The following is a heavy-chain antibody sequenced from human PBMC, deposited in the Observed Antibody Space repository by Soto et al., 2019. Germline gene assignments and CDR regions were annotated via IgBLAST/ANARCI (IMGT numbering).Heavy chain of an antibody. CDR3: PRVLGSGWYSIDY. D-gene: IGHD6-19*01. CDR1: GDCVSSSKW. Sequence: PXAILSLTFAVSGDCVSSSKWWSWFRQPPGKGLEWIGEIYHSGNVNYNPSLKSRVTISVDKSKNHFSLKLTSVTAADTAVYYCPRVLGSGWYSIDYWGQGTLVTGSS. V-gene: IGHV4-4*02. J-gene: IGHJ4*02. CDR2: IYHSGNV.